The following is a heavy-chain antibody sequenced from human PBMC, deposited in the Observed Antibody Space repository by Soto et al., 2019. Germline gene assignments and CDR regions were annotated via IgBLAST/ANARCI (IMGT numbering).Heavy chain of an antibody. CDR1: GGSISSYY. Sequence: PSETLSLTCTVSGGSISSYYWSWIRQPPGKGLEWIGYFFYSGSTNYNPSLKSRVTISVDTSKNQFSLKLSSVTAADTAVYYCARHNGPLYVGYYYDMDVWGQGTTVTVSS. D-gene: IGHD3-16*01. V-gene: IGHV4-59*08. CDR2: FFYSGST. CDR3: ARHNGPLYVGYYYDMDV. J-gene: IGHJ6*02.